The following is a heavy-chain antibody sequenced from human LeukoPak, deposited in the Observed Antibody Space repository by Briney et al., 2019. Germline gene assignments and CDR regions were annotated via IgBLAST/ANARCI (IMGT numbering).Heavy chain of an antibody. D-gene: IGHD3-3*01. Sequence: GGSLRLSCAASGFTFSSYAMSWVRQAPGKGLEWVSAISGSGGSTYYADSVKGRFTISRDNSKNTLYLQMNSLRAEDTAVYYCAIEPPYDFWSGEAFDYWGQGTLVTVSS. CDR2: ISGSGGST. V-gene: IGHV3-23*01. CDR1: GFTFSSYA. J-gene: IGHJ4*02. CDR3: AIEPPYDFWSGEAFDY.